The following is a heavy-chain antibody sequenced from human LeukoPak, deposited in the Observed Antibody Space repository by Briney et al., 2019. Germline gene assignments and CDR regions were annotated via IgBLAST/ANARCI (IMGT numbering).Heavy chain of an antibody. Sequence: PSETLSLTCSVSGGSISRYYWSWIRRPPGKGLEWIGYIYYSGNTNYNPSLKSRVTMLTNTSKNQVSLKLSSVTAADTAVYYCARMGDFDLWGRGTLVTVSS. V-gene: IGHV4-59*01. CDR1: GGSISRYY. CDR2: IYYSGNT. D-gene: IGHD3-16*01. CDR3: ARMGDFDL. J-gene: IGHJ2*01.